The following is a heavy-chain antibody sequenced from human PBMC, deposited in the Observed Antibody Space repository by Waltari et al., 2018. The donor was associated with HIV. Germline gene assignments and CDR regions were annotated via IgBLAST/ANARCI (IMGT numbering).Heavy chain of an antibody. J-gene: IGHJ6*02. CDR2: IYYSGNT. Sequence: QVQLQASGPGLVKPSETLSLTCTVSGGSISSYYWSWIRQPQGKGLEWVGDIYYSGNTNDNPSLKSRVTIAVDTSKNQLSLKLSSVTAADTAVYYCARDRGLYCSGGSCYGGYYYGMDVWGQGTTVTVSS. V-gene: IGHV4-59*01. D-gene: IGHD2-15*01. CDR1: GGSISSYY. CDR3: ARDRGLYCSGGSCYGGYYYGMDV.